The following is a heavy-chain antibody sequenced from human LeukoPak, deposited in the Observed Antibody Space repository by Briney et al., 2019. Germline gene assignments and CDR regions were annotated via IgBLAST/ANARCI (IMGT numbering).Heavy chain of an antibody. CDR2: ISYDGRKT. CDR1: GFTFSSYG. Sequence: GGSLRLSCAASGFTFSSYGMHWVRQAPGKGLEWVAVISYDGRKTFYADSVKGRFTISRDKSKNTLYLQMNSLRAEDTAVYYCARNQYMDVWGKGTTVTVSS. D-gene: IGHD1-14*01. J-gene: IGHJ6*03. V-gene: IGHV3-30*19. CDR3: ARNQYMDV.